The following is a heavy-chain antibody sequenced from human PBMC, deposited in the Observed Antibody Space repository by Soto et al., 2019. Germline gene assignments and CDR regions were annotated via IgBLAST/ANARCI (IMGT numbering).Heavy chain of an antibody. D-gene: IGHD2-2*02. Sequence: EVQLVESGGGLVKPGGSLRLSCVDSGFTFSSYSMNWVRQAPGKGLEWVSSIASSSSPIFYADSLKGRFTISRDNAKNSLYLQMNSLRVEDTAVYYCVRGGRGYTRDDVFEFWGQGTMVTVSS. CDR1: GFTFSSYS. CDR3: VRGGRGYTRDDVFEF. V-gene: IGHV3-21*06. CDR2: IASSSSPI. J-gene: IGHJ3*01.